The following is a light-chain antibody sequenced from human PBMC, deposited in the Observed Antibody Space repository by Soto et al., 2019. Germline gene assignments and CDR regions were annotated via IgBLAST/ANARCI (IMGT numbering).Light chain of an antibody. J-gene: IGKJ5*01. Sequence: DIQMTQSPSTLSASVGDRVTITCRASQSISSWLAWYQQKPGKAPKLLIYDASSLESGVPSRFSGSGSGTEFTLTISSLQPDDVATYSCQQYNSYQITFGQGTRMEI. CDR3: QQYNSYQIT. V-gene: IGKV1-5*01. CDR2: DAS. CDR1: QSISSW.